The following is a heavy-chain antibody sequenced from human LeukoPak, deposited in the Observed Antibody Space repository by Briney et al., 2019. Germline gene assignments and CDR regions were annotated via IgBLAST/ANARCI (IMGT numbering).Heavy chain of an antibody. CDR1: GFTFSSYA. D-gene: IGHD6-6*01. CDR3: AKDGDGSSAWWYYYYMDV. V-gene: IGHV3-23*01. J-gene: IGHJ6*03. Sequence: GGSLRLSCAASGFTFSSYAMSWVRQAPGKGLEWVSAISGSGGSAHYADSVKGRFTISRDNSKNTLYLQMNSLRAEDTAVYYCAKDGDGSSAWWYYYYMDVWGKGTTVTVSS. CDR2: ISGSGGSA.